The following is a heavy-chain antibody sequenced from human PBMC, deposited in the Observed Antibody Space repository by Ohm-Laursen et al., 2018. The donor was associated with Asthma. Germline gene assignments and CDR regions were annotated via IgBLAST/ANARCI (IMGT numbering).Heavy chain of an antibody. CDR2: FNSGTGDI. V-gene: IGHV1-3*01. Sequence: ASVKVSCKASGYTFTSYYMQWVRQAPGQGLEWMGWFNSGTGDITYSHKFQGRVTITADTSASTTFMELPSLTSEDTAVYYCASSKGYGDYQSLDYWGQGTLVTVSS. CDR3: ASSKGYGDYQSLDY. D-gene: IGHD4-17*01. CDR1: GYTFTSYY. J-gene: IGHJ4*02.